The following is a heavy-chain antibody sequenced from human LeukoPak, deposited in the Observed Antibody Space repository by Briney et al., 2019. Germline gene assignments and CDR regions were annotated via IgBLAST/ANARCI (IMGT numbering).Heavy chain of an antibody. D-gene: IGHD4-17*01. J-gene: IGHJ6*03. CDR3: ARAYGDYELLYYYYYMDV. V-gene: IGHV4-4*07. Sequence: PSETPSLTCTVSGGSISSYYWSWIRQPAGKGLEWIGRIYTSGSTNYNPSLKSRVTMSVDTSKNQFSLKLSSVTAADTAVYYCARAYGDYELLYYYYYMDVWGKGTTVTVSS. CDR2: IYTSGST. CDR1: GGSISSYY.